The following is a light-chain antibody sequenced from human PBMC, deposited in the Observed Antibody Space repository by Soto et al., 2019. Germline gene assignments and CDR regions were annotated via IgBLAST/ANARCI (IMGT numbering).Light chain of an antibody. Sequence: EIVMTQSPATLSVSPGERATLSCRASQSVSSYLAWYQQKPGLPPRLLIYDASTRATGIPDRFSGSGSGTDFTLTISSVHSADFAVYCCQQYSNWPPLYTFGRGIKLEIK. J-gene: IGKJ2*01. CDR2: DAS. CDR3: QQYSNWPPLYT. V-gene: IGKV3-15*01. CDR1: QSVSSY.